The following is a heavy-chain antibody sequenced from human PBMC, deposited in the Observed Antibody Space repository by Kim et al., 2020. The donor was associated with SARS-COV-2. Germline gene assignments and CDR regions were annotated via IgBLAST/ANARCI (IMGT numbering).Heavy chain of an antibody. J-gene: IGHJ4*02. CDR1: GFTFSSYA. CDR2: ISYDGSNK. V-gene: IGHV3-30*04. Sequence: GGSLRLSCAASGFTFSSYAMHWVRQAPGKGLEWVAVISYDGSNKYYADSVKGRFTISRDNSKNTLYLQMNSLRAEDTAVYYCARASSGYSGNCDYWGQGTLVTVSS. CDR3: ARASSGYSGNCDY. D-gene: IGHD3-22*01.